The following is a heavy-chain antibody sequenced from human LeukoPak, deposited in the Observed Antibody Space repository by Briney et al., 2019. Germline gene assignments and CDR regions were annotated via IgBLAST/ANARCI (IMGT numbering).Heavy chain of an antibody. CDR3: AKSTAYYYDYYYYYMDV. V-gene: IGHV3-74*01. Sequence: GGSLRLSCAASGFTFSNYWMNWVRQAPGKGLVWVSRISVDGSSTSYADSVRGRFTISRDNAKNTLYLQMNSLRAEDTAVYYCAKSTAYYYDYYYYYMDVWGKGTTVTVSS. CDR1: GFTFSNYW. J-gene: IGHJ6*03. CDR2: ISVDGSST. D-gene: IGHD3-22*01.